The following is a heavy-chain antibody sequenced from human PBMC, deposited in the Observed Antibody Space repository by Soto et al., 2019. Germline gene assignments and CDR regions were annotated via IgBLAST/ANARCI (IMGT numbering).Heavy chain of an antibody. CDR2: IYYSGST. CDR3: ARRWGTYFDY. V-gene: IGHV4-59*01. J-gene: IGHJ4*02. D-gene: IGHD7-27*01. Sequence: SETLSLTCTVSGRSISSYYWGWIRQPPGKGLEWIGYIYYSGSTNYNPSLKSRVTIPVDTSKNQFSLKLSSVTAADTAVYYCARRWGTYFDYWGQGTLVTVS. CDR1: GRSISSYY.